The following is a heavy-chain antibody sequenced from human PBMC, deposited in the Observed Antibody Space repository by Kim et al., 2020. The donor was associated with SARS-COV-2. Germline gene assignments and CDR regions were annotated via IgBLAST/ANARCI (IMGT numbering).Heavy chain of an antibody. D-gene: IGHD3-9*01. V-gene: IGHV1-69*01. J-gene: IGHJ6*02. CDR3: ARAPSPLTGDYYYGMDV. Sequence: FPGRVTITPDESTSTAYMELSSLRSEDTAVYYCARAPSPLTGDYYYGMDVWGQGTTVTVSS.